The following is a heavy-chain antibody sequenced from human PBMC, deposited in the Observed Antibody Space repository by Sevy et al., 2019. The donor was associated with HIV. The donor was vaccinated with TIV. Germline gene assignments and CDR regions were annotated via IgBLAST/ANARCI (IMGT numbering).Heavy chain of an antibody. Sequence: ASVKVSCKVSGYTLNQLSMHWVRQAPGKGLEWMGSFDPEDGERFYAQKFQGRVTMNEDTSTDTAYMELSSLRSEDTAGYYCATTKDYYESSGCPFDYWGQGTLVTVSS. D-gene: IGHD3-22*01. CDR3: ATTKDYYESSGCPFDY. CDR2: FDPEDGER. V-gene: IGHV1-24*01. J-gene: IGHJ4*02. CDR1: GYTLNQLS.